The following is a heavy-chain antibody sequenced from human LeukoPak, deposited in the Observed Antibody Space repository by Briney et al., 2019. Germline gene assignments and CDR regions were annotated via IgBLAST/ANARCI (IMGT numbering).Heavy chain of an antibody. J-gene: IGHJ4*02. CDR2: IHYSGRT. D-gene: IGHD3-10*01. Sequence: SETLSLTCTVSGGSISNYYWSWIRQTPGKGLEWIGYIHYSGRTQCNPSLKSRLTISVDTSMNQFSLKLSSVTAADTAVYYCARHFGSGTYPLDYWGQGTLVTVSS. V-gene: IGHV4-59*08. CDR3: ARHFGSGTYPLDY. CDR1: GGSISNYY.